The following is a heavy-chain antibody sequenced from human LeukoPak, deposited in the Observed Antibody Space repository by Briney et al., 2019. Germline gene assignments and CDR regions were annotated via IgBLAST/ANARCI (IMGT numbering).Heavy chain of an antibody. Sequence: GGSLRLSCAASGFTFGSYGMHWVRQAPGKGLEWVAVISYDGDYKYYADSVKGRFTVSRDNSKDTLFLQMNSLRAEDTAVYYCAKSLVLRKSRGYWGQGTLVTVSS. CDR3: AKSLVLRKSRGY. V-gene: IGHV3-30*18. D-gene: IGHD3-16*02. CDR2: ISYDGDYK. J-gene: IGHJ4*02. CDR1: GFTFGSYG.